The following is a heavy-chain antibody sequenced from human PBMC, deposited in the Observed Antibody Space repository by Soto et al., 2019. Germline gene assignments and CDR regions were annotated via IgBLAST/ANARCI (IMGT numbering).Heavy chain of an antibody. CDR2: ISGSGGST. CDR3: AKAYCTNGVCYFPYYFEY. D-gene: IGHD2-8*01. J-gene: IGHJ4*02. CDR1: GFTFSSYA. Sequence: GGSLRLSCAASGFTFSSYAMSWVRQAPGKGLEWVSAISGSGGSTYYADSVKGRFTISRDNSKNTPYLQMNSLRAEDTAVYYCAKAYCTNGVCYFPYYFEYWGQGTLVTVSS. V-gene: IGHV3-23*01.